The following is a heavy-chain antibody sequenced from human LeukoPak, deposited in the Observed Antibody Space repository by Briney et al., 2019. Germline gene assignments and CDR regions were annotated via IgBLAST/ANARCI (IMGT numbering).Heavy chain of an antibody. V-gene: IGHV4-34*03. Sequence: SETLSLTCAVYGGSFSGYYWSWIRQPPGKGLEWIGEINHSGSTNYNPSLKSRVTISVDTSKNQSSLKLSSVTAADTAVYYCSGSYLYYYYYYMHVWGKGTTVTISS. CDR1: GGSFSGYY. CDR3: SGSYLYYYYYYMHV. J-gene: IGHJ6*03. D-gene: IGHD1-26*01. CDR2: INHSGST.